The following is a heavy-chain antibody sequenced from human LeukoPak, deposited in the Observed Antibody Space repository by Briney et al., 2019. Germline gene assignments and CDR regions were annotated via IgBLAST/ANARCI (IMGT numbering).Heavy chain of an antibody. CDR1: GFTASSNY. CDR2: IYSGGST. CDR3: ARGNNGVGYSYGFGNYFDY. J-gene: IGHJ4*02. Sequence: PGGSLRLSCAASGFTASSNYMSWVRQAPGKGLECVSLIYSGGSTYYADSVKGRFTISGDNSKNTLYLQMNSLRAEDTAVYYCARGNNGVGYSYGFGNYFDYWGQGTLVTVSS. D-gene: IGHD5-18*01. V-gene: IGHV3-53*01.